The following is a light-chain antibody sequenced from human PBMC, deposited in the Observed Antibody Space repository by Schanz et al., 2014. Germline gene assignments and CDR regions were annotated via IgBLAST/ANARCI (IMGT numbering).Light chain of an antibody. CDR3: CSYAGSSTLV. J-gene: IGLJ2*01. CDR2: EGS. Sequence: QSALTQPPSASGSPGQSITISCTGTSSDVGNYGLVSWYQLHPGKAPKLIIYEGSQRPSTVSNRFSGSKSDNTASLTISGLQTEDEADYYCCSYAGSSTLVFGGGTKLTVL. V-gene: IGLV2-23*01. CDR1: SSDVGNYGL.